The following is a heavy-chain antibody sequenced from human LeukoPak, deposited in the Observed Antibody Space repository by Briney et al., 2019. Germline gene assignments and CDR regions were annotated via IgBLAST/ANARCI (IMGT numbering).Heavy chain of an antibody. D-gene: IGHD5-12*01. Sequence: SETLSLTCNVAGDSISRYYWSWIRQPPGKGLEWVGYIFYTGDTNYNPSFKSRLTISVDTSKNQFSLKLASVTAADTAVYYCARSGYSGHDFNYWGQGTLVTVSS. V-gene: IGHV4-59*01. CDR1: GDSISRYY. J-gene: IGHJ4*02. CDR3: ARSGYSGHDFNY. CDR2: IFYTGDT.